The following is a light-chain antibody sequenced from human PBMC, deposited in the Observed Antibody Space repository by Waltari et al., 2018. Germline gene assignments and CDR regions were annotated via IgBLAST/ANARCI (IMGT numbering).Light chain of an antibody. CDR1: SNDIGAYNY. V-gene: IGLV2-14*03. CDR3: SSYTSTSTFV. CDR2: DVV. Sequence: QSALTQPASVSGSPGQSITISCTGTSNDIGAYNYVSWYQQHPGKVPKLMIYDVVGRPSGVADRSSGSKSGNTSSLTISGLQTEDEADYYCSSYTSTSTFVFGSGTKVTVL. J-gene: IGLJ1*01.